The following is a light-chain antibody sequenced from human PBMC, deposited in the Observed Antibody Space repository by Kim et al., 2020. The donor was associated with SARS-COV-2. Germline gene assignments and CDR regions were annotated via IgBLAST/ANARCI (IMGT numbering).Light chain of an antibody. CDR3: QHYNSYPWT. Sequence: ASVGDRVTITCRASQSISGWLAWYQQKPGKAPKLLIYKASSLETGGPSRFSGSGSGTEFTLTISSLQPDDFATYYCQHYNSYPWTFGQGTKVDIK. V-gene: IGKV1-5*03. J-gene: IGKJ1*01. CDR2: KAS. CDR1: QSISGW.